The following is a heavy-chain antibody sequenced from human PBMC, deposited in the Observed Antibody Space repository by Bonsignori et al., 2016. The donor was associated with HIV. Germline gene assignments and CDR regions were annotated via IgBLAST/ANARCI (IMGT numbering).Heavy chain of an antibody. Sequence: SETLSLTCAVYGGSFSGYYWSWIRQPPGKGLEWIGEINHSGSTNYNPSLKSRVTISVDTSKNQFSLKLSSVTAADTAVYYCAIEDFWSGYPADYWGQGTLVTVSS. D-gene: IGHD3-3*01. CDR3: AIEDFWSGYPADY. V-gene: IGHV4-34*01. CDR2: INHSGST. J-gene: IGHJ4*02. CDR1: GGSFSGYY.